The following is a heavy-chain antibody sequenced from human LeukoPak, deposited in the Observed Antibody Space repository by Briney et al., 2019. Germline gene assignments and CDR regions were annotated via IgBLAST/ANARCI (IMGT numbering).Heavy chain of an antibody. Sequence: PSETLSLTCTVSGGSISSSSYYWGWIRQPPGKGLEWIGSIYYSGSTYYNPSLKSRVTISVDTSKNQFSLKLSSATAADTAVYYCARVPPYVWGSYRPYYYGMDVWGQGTTVTVSS. CDR2: IYYSGST. D-gene: IGHD3-16*02. J-gene: IGHJ6*02. CDR3: ARVPPYVWGSYRPYYYGMDV. V-gene: IGHV4-39*07. CDR1: GGSISSSSYY.